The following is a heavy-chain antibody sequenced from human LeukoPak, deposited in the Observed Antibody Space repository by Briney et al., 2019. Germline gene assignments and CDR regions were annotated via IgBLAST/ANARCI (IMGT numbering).Heavy chain of an antibody. CDR3: TTDGIGYYFKG. Sequence: GESLRLSCVASGFTFTNAWMNWVRQAPGKGLEWVGRIRSKSDGETIDSAAPVKGRFTISRDDSKNTLYLQMNSLKAEDTAVYYCTTDGIGYYFKGWGQGTLVTVSS. J-gene: IGHJ4*02. CDR2: IRSKSDGETI. V-gene: IGHV3-15*07. D-gene: IGHD3-22*01. CDR1: GFTFTNAW.